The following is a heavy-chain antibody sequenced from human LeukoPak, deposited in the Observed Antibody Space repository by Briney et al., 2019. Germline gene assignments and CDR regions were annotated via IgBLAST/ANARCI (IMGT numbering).Heavy chain of an antibody. CDR1: GFTFSSYA. CDR2: ISGSGGST. Sequence: PGGSLRLSCAASGFTFSSYAMSWVRQAPGKGLEWVSAISGSGGSTYYADSVKGRFTISRDNSKNTLYLQMNSLRAEDTALYYCARASRYGDYYYYMDVWGKGTTVTVSS. J-gene: IGHJ6*03. V-gene: IGHV3-23*01. D-gene: IGHD3-9*01. CDR3: ARASRYGDYYYYMDV.